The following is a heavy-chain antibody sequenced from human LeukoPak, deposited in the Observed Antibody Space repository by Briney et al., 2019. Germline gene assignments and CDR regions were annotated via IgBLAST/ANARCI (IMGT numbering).Heavy chain of an antibody. CDR1: RFPFSSYE. CDR2: SSSSGRTI. D-gene: IGHD5-12*01. CDR3: ARQTVSGSFDY. Sequence: GGSLRLSCAASRFPFSSYEMNWVRQAPGKGPEWVSYSSSSGRTIYYADSVRGRFTISRDNAKNSLYLQMNSLRAEDTAVYFCARQTVSGSFDYWGQGTLVTVSS. V-gene: IGHV3-48*03. J-gene: IGHJ4*02.